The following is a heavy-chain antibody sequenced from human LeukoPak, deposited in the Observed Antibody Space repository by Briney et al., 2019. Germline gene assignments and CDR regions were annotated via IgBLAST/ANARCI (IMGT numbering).Heavy chain of an antibody. CDR1: GGSSSGYY. V-gene: IGHV4-34*01. CDR2: INHSGST. Sequence: PSETLSLTCAVYGGSSSGYYWSWIRQPPGKGLEWIGEINHSGSTNYNPSLKSRVAISVDTSKNRFSLKLSSVTAADTAVYYCARVSRGYSYGNFDYWGQGTLVTVSS. J-gene: IGHJ4*02. D-gene: IGHD5-18*01. CDR3: ARVSRGYSYGNFDY.